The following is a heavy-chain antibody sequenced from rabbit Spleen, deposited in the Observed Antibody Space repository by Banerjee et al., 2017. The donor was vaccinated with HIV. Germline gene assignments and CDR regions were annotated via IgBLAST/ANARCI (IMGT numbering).Heavy chain of an antibody. J-gene: IGHJ6*01. Sequence: QEQLVESGGGLVKPGASLTLTCIASGVSFSGSSYICWVRQAPGKGLEWIACIDSGSSGFTYFASWAKGRFTISKTSSTTVTLQMTSLTVADTATYFCARDTGSSFSSYGMDLWGPGTLVTVS. CDR2: IDSGSSGFT. CDR1: GVSFSGSSY. V-gene: IGHV1S45*01. CDR3: ARDTGSSFSSYGMDL. D-gene: IGHD8-1*01.